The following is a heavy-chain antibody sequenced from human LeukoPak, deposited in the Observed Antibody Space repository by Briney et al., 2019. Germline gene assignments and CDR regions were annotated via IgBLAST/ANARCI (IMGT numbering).Heavy chain of an antibody. CDR1: GFTFSSYG. D-gene: IGHD3-22*01. Sequence: PGRPLRLSCAASGFTFSSYGMRWVRQAPGKGLEWFSAFSAVGGRNFYADCVTGRFTTSRDHSKITLYLAMNSLRPEVTAVYYCERGRSDSSGYYYVPQKYFDYWGQGTLVTVSS. J-gene: IGHJ4*02. V-gene: IGHV3-23*01. CDR2: FSAVGGRN. CDR3: ERGRSDSSGYYYVPQKYFDY.